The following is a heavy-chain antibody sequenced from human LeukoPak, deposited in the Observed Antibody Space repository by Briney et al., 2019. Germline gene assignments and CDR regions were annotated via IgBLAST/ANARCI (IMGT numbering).Heavy chain of an antibody. CDR2: IYSGGST. Sequence: GGSLRLSCAASGFTVSSNYMSWVRQAPGKGLEWVSVIYSGGSTYYADSVKGRFTISRDNSKNTLYLQMNSLRAEDTAVYYCASAGMVRGVPTNWFDPWGQGTLVTVSS. CDR3: ASAGMVRGVPTNWFDP. V-gene: IGHV3-53*01. CDR1: GFTVSSNY. J-gene: IGHJ5*02. D-gene: IGHD3-10*01.